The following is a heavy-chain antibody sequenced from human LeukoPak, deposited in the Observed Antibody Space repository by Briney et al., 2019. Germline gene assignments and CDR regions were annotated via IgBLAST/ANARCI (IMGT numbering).Heavy chain of an antibody. V-gene: IGHV3-33*01. CDR2: IWYDGSNE. Sequence: GGSLRLSCAASGFTFSSYGMHWVRQAPGKGLEWVAVIWYDGSNEYYADSVKGQFTISRDNSKNTLYPQMNSLRAEDTAVCYCARAAAGIHYYYMDVWGKGTTVTVSS. J-gene: IGHJ6*03. CDR3: ARAAAGIHYYYMDV. CDR1: GFTFSSYG. D-gene: IGHD6-13*01.